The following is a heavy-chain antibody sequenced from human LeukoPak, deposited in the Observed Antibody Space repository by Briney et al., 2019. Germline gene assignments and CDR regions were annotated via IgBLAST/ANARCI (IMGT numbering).Heavy chain of an antibody. Sequence: ASVKVSCKASGYTFTDYYIHWMRQAPGQGPEWMGWIYPKSGGTNFAQKFQGRVTLTRDTSISTTYMELTGLRSDDTAVYYCARIAGSGSLNWFDPWGQGTLVTVSS. CDR1: GYTFTDYY. CDR2: IYPKSGGT. V-gene: IGHV1-2*02. CDR3: ARIAGSGSLNWFDP. D-gene: IGHD3-10*01. J-gene: IGHJ5*02.